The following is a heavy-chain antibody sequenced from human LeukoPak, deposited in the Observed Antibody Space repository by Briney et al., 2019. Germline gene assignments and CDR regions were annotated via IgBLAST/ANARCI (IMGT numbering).Heavy chain of an antibody. D-gene: IGHD2-2*01. CDR1: GYTFTGNY. V-gene: IGHV1-2*02. Sequence: ASVKVSCKASGYTFTGNYMHWVRQAPGQGLEWMGWINPRIGGTNYAQKFQGRVTMTRDTFISTAYMELSRLRYDDTALYYCARGSGTSWFDYWGQGTLVTVSS. CDR2: INPRIGGT. CDR3: ARGSGTSWFDY. J-gene: IGHJ4*02.